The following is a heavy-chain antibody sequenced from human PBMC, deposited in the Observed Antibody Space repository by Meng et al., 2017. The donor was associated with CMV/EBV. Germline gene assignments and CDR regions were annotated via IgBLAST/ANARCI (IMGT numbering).Heavy chain of an antibody. CDR2: IKTKIDGETA. Sequence: GESLKISCAASGFTFSNVWMSWVRQAPGKGLEWVGRIKTKIDGETADFAAPVKGRFGISRDDSKNTLYLQMNSLKAEDTAVYYCATDWSRQLLGSWGQGTLVTVSS. CDR1: GFTFSNVW. J-gene: IGHJ4*02. D-gene: IGHD1-26*01. V-gene: IGHV3-15*01. CDR3: ATDWSRQLLGS.